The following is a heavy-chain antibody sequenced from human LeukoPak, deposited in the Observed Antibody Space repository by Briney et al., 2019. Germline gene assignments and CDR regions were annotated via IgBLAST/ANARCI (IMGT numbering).Heavy chain of an antibody. V-gene: IGHV3-21*03. CDR2: ISSSGTYI. CDR1: GFTFSRYS. J-gene: IGHJ5*02. Sequence: GGSLRLSCAASGFTFSRYSVNWVRQAPGKGLEWVASISSSGTYIYHSDSVKGRFAISRDNAKNSLYLRMNSLRAEDTAVYYCAKSQAGTVTNWFDPWGQGTLVTVSS. CDR3: AKSQAGTVTNWFDP. D-gene: IGHD4-11*01.